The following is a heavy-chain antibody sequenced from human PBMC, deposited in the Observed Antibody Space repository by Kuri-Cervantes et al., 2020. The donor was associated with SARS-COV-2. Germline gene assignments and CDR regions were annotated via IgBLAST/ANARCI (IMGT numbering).Heavy chain of an antibody. CDR1: GYTFTGYY. CDR2: INPNSGGT. V-gene: IGHV1-2*02. J-gene: IGHJ4*02. Sequence: ASVKVSCKASGYTFTGYYMHWVRQAPGQGLEWMGWINPNSGGTNYAQKFQGRVTMTRDTSISTAYMELSRLRSDGTAVYYCARAAMAVYYFDYWGQGTLVTVSS. D-gene: IGHD5-18*01. CDR3: ARAAMAVYYFDY.